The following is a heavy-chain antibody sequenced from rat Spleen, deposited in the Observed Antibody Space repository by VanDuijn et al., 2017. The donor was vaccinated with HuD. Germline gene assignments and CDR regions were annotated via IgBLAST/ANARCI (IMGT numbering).Heavy chain of an antibody. Sequence: EVQLVESGGGLVQPGRSLKLSCAASGFTFSSFAMAWVRQAPKKGLEWVATITSGGSNTYYPDSVKGRFTISRDNAKSTLYLQMDSLRSEDTATYYCAKGRDGTYYFYYFDYWGQGVMVTVSS. CDR2: ITSGGSNT. CDR3: AKGRDGTYYFYYFDY. D-gene: IGHD1-12*02. J-gene: IGHJ2*01. V-gene: IGHV5-25*01. CDR1: GFTFSSFA.